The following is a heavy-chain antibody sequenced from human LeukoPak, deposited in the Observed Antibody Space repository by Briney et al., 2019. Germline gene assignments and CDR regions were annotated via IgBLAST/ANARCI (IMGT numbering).Heavy chain of an antibody. V-gene: IGHV4-61*01. J-gene: IGHJ4*02. Sequence: SETLSLTCTVSGGSVSSGNSFWSWIRQPPGKGLEWIVYIHHSGDTNYNPSLESRVTISVDTSKSQLSLKLNSVTAADTAVYYCARDRNDYDSSDYYFANWGQGTLVTVSS. CDR2: IHHSGDT. D-gene: IGHD3-22*01. CDR1: GGSVSSGNSF. CDR3: ARDRNDYDSSDYYFAN.